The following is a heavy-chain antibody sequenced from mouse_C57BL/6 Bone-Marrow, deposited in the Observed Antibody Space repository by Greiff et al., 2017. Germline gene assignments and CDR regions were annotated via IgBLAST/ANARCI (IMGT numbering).Heavy chain of an antibody. Sequence: EVQGVESGGDLVKPGGSLKLSCAASGFTFSSSGMSWVRQTPDKRLEWVATISSGGSYTYYPDRVKGRFTLSRDNAYNTLYLQMSSLKSESTATYYYARDSICYDYGVPLVAYWGQGTLVTVSA. D-gene: IGHD2-4*01. CDR3: ARDSICYDYGVPLVAY. CDR1: GFTFSSSG. CDR2: ISSGGSYT. J-gene: IGHJ3*01. V-gene: IGHV5-6*01.